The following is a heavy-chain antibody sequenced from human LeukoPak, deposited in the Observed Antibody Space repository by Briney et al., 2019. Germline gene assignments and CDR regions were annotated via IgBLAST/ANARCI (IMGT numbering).Heavy chain of an antibody. Sequence: SETLSLTCTVSGDSISSFYWSWIRQPAGKGLEWIGRFYTSGSTNYNPSLKSRVTMSVDTSKNQFSLKLSSVTAADTAVYYCARRSGSGDFDYWGQGTLVTVSS. CDR1: GDSISSFY. CDR3: ARRSGSGDFDY. D-gene: IGHD6-19*01. CDR2: FYTSGST. J-gene: IGHJ4*02. V-gene: IGHV4-4*07.